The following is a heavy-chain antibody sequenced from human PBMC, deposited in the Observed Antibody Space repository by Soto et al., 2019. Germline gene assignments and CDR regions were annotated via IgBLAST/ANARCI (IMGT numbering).Heavy chain of an antibody. CDR2: IRTKANSYAT. Sequence: GSLRLSCAASGFTFSGSSIHWVRQASGKGLEWVGRIRTKANSYATTYAASVKGRFTISRDGSKNTAFLQMNSLKVEDTAMYYCARRVCSGVDCYSDYWGQGTMVTVST. CDR3: ARRVCSGVDCYSDY. V-gene: IGHV3-73*01. CDR1: GFTFSGSS. D-gene: IGHD2-15*01. J-gene: IGHJ4*02.